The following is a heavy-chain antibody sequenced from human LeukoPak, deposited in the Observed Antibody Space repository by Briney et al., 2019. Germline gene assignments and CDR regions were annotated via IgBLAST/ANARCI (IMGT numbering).Heavy chain of an antibody. CDR1: GFTFSSYW. V-gene: IGHV3-74*01. CDR2: INGDGSST. J-gene: IGHJ2*01. CDR3: ARGPPWYFDL. Sequence: GRSLRLPCAASGFTFSSYWMHWVRQAPGEGLVWVSRINGDGSSTAYADSVKGRFTISRDNAKNTLYLQMNSLTAEDTAVYYCARGPPWYFDLWGRGTLVTVSS. D-gene: IGHD6-25*01.